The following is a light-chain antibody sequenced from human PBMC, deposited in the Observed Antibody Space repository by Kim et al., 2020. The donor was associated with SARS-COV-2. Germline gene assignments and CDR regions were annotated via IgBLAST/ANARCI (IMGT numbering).Light chain of an antibody. V-gene: IGKV3-20*01. CDR3: HQYVYSPWT. Sequence: PGERATLSCRASESIRNNYIAWYQQKRGQAPRVLIYGASTRATGIPDRFSGSGSGTDFTLTVSRLEPEDSAVYYCHQYVYSPWTFGQGTRVDIK. CDR1: ESIRNNY. CDR2: GAS. J-gene: IGKJ1*01.